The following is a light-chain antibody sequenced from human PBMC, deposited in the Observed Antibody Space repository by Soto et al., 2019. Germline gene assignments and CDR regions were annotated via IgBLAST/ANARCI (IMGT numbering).Light chain of an antibody. V-gene: IGLV2-14*01. CDR1: SSDIGGFYY. CDR2: QVS. J-gene: IGLJ1*01. Sequence: QSVLTQPASVSGSPGQSITISCTGTSSDIGGFYYVSWYQHHPGKDPKLMIYQVSNRPSGVSNRFSGSKSGDTASLTISGLQADDEADYFCSSYSSSSTFYDFGAGTKVTVL. CDR3: SSYSSSSTFYD.